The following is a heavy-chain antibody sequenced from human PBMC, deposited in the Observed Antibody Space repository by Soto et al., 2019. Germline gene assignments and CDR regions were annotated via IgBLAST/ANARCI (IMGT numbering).Heavy chain of an antibody. CDR1: GFTFSSYA. D-gene: IGHD5-18*01. J-gene: IGHJ4*02. Sequence: GGSLRLSCAASGFTFSSYAMHWVRQAPGKGLEWVAVISYDGSNKYYADSVKGRFTISRDVSAKTLYLQMNSLRAEDTALYYCAKNSDIYGPYFFDYWGQGSLVTVSS. CDR2: ISYDGSNK. V-gene: IGHV3-30-3*01. CDR3: AKNSDIYGPYFFDY.